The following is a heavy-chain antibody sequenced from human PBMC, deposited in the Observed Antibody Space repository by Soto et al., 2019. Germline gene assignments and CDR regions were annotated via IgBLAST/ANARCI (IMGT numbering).Heavy chain of an antibody. D-gene: IGHD4-17*01. Sequence: QVQLVQSGAEVRKPGASVKVSCKASGYSFTTYTMHWVRQAPGQRLEWMGWMNTANGNTRYLQKFQGRVTLTRDTSASTAYMELSGLTSEDTAVYYCARDPPTTVTSAQNYDYWGQGTLVTVSS. V-gene: IGHV1-3*04. J-gene: IGHJ4*02. CDR3: ARDPPTTVTSAQNYDY. CDR2: MNTANGNT. CDR1: GYSFTTYT.